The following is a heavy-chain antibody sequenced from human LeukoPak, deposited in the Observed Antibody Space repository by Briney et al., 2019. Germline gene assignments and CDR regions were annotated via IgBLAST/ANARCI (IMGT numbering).Heavy chain of an antibody. CDR3: ARDRDYYYGSGSYYYY. CDR2: INHSGST. Sequence: SETLSLTCAVYGGSFSGYYWSWIRQPPGKGLEWIGEINHSGSTNYNPSLKSRVTISVDTSKNQFSLKLSSVTAADTAVYYRARDRDYYYGSGSYYYYWGQGTLVTVSS. V-gene: IGHV4-34*01. CDR1: GGSFSGYY. D-gene: IGHD3-10*01. J-gene: IGHJ4*02.